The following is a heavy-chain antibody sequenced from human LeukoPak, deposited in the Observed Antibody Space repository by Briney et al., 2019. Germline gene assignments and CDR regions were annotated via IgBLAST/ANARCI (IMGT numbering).Heavy chain of an antibody. CDR3: AKPTGMVTAGY. V-gene: IGHV3-23*01. D-gene: IGHD2-21*02. J-gene: IGHJ4*02. CDR1: GFSFSTYD. Sequence: GGSLRLSCAASGFSFSTYDMTWVRQAPGKGLEWVSGISGSGGSTYYADSVKGRFTISRDNSKNTLYLQMNSLRAEDTAVYHCAKPTGMVTAGYWGQGTLVTVSS. CDR2: ISGSGGST.